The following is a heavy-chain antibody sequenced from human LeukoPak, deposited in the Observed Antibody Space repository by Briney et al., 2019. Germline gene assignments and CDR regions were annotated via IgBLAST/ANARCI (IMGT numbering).Heavy chain of an antibody. J-gene: IGHJ4*02. CDR3: AKDPYTYYYDSSGYFTDY. Sequence: GGSLRLSCAASGFTFSSYAMTWVRQAPGKGLEWVSAISGSGSRIYYADSVRGRFTISRDNSKNTLYLQMNSLRAEDTAVYYCAKDPYTYYYDSSGYFTDYWGQGTLVTVSS. D-gene: IGHD3-22*01. CDR1: GFTFSSYA. CDR2: ISGSGSRI. V-gene: IGHV3-23*01.